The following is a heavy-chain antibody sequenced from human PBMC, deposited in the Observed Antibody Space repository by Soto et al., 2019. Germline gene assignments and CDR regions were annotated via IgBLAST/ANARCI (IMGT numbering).Heavy chain of an antibody. CDR2: ISGSGGST. V-gene: IGHV3-23*01. CDR3: VRLLSSYWYFDL. Sequence: EVQLLESGGGLVQPGGSLRLSCAASGFTFSSYAMSWVRQAPGKGLEWDSAISGSGGSTYYADSVKGRFTISRDNSKNTLNLQMNSLRAEDTAVYYCVRLLSSYWYFDLWGRGTLVTVSS. J-gene: IGHJ2*01. CDR1: GFTFSSYA. D-gene: IGHD3-3*01.